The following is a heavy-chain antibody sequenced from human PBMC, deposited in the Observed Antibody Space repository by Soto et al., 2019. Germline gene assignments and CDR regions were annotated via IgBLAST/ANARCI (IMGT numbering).Heavy chain of an antibody. CDR1: GFTFSSYA. V-gene: IGHV3-30-3*01. CDR3: VRVLHGMDV. CDR2: ISYDGSSK. Sequence: QVQLVESGGGVVQPGRSLRLSCAASGFTFSSYAVHWVRQAPGKGLECVAVISYDGSSKYYADSVKGRFTIPRDNSKNTVHLQMNSLRVEGTAVYYCVRVLHGMDVWGPGNTVTVSS. J-gene: IGHJ6*02.